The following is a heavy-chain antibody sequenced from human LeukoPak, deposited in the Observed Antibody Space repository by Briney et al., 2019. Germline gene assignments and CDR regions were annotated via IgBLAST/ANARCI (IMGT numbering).Heavy chain of an antibody. D-gene: IGHD2-15*01. CDR3: AREGYCSGGSCLDY. Sequence: GGSLRLSCAASGFTFSTYWMSWVRQAPGKGLEWVANIKEDGNEKYYVDSVKGRFTISRDNAKNSMFLQMSGLRVEDTAVYYCAREGYCSGGSCLDYWGQGTLVTVSS. CDR2: IKEDGNEK. V-gene: IGHV3-7*01. CDR1: GFTFSTYW. J-gene: IGHJ4*02.